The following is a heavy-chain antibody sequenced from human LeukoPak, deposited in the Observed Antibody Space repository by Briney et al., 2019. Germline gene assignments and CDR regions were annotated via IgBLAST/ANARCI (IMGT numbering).Heavy chain of an antibody. D-gene: IGHD2-15*01. CDR2: IDHSDSYT. V-gene: IGHV5-10-1*01. CDR3: ARRGGSGGYWYFDL. Sequence: GESLKISGKGSGFSFTSYWLGCVRQMPAKGLEGRGKIDHSDSYTKYSPFFHGHVTISVDKSIKHAYLQWSRLRASDSAMYYCARRGGSGGYWYFDLWGRGTLVTVSS. CDR1: GFSFTSYW. J-gene: IGHJ2*01.